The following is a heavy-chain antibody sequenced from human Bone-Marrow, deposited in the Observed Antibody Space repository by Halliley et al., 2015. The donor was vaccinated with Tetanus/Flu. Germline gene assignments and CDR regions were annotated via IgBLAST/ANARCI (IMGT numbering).Heavy chain of an antibody. V-gene: IGHV3-72*01. J-gene: IGHJ4*02. Sequence: SLRLSCAASGFSISDYYMGWVRQAPGKGLEWVGRSKNKANGYITEYAASVKGRFSISRDDSKNSLYLQMNSLKTEDTALYYCAREWYCGTSFLHHFDSWGQGTLVTVSS. CDR3: AREWYCGTSFLHHFDS. CDR2: SKNKANGYIT. CDR1: GFSISDYY. D-gene: IGHD2-2*01.